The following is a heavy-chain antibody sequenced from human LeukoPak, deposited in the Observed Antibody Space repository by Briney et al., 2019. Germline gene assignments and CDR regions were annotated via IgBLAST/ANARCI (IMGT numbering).Heavy chain of an antibody. CDR3: ARDSPYGDYAGAFDY. Sequence: GGSLRLSCAASGFTVSSNYMSWVRQAPGKGLEWVSVIYSGGSTYYADSVKGRFTISRDNSKNTLYLQMNSLRAEDTAVYYCARDSPYGDYAGAFDYRGQGTQVTVSS. CDR2: IYSGGST. D-gene: IGHD4-17*01. CDR1: GFTVSSNY. V-gene: IGHV3-66*01. J-gene: IGHJ4*02.